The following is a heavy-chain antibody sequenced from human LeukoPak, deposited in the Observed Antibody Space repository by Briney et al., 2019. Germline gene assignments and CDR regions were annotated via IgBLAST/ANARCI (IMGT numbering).Heavy chain of an antibody. Sequence: GGSLRLSCAASGFTFSNYAMHWVRQASGKGLEWVGRIRSKANSYATAYAASVKGRFTISRDDSKNTAYLQMNSLKTEDTAVYYCTRHIVGYYYYYMDVWGKGTTVTVSS. CDR3: TRHIVGYYYYYMDV. D-gene: IGHD2-15*01. J-gene: IGHJ6*03. CDR1: GFTFSNYA. V-gene: IGHV3-73*01. CDR2: IRSKANSYAT.